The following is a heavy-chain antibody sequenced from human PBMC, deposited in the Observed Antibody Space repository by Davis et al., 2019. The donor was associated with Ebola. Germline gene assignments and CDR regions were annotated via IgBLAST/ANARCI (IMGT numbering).Heavy chain of an antibody. Sequence: SETLSLTCTVSAGSISGSSYYWGWLRQPPGKGLEWIGSIYYSWSTDSNPSLECRVTISVDTSKNQLSLKLSSVTAADTAVYYCARRSYSSSWRGYFDYWGQGALVTVSS. CDR1: AGSISGSSYY. CDR2: IYYSWST. J-gene: IGHJ4*02. V-gene: IGHV4-39*01. D-gene: IGHD6-13*01. CDR3: ARRSYSSSWRGYFDY.